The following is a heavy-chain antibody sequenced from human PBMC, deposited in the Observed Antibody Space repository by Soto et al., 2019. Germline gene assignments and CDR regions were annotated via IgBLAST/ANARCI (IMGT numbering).Heavy chain of an antibody. V-gene: IGHV3-21*01. Sequence: EVQLVESGGGLVKPGGSLRLSCAASGFTFSSYSMNWVRQAPGKGLEWVSSISSSSSYIYYADSVKGRFTISRDNAKNSLYLQMNSLRAEDTAVYYCARDQRDTMVRGVITFHYFDYWGQGTLVTVSS. CDR3: ARDQRDTMVRGVITFHYFDY. D-gene: IGHD3-10*01. CDR1: GFTFSSYS. J-gene: IGHJ4*02. CDR2: ISSSSSYI.